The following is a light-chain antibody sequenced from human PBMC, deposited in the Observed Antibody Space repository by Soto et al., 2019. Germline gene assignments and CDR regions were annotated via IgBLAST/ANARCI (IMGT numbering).Light chain of an antibody. Sequence: QSVLTQPPSVSAAPGQKVTISCSGSSSNIGNNYVSWYQQLPGTAPKLLIYDNNKRPSGIPDRFSGSKSGTSATLGITGRQTGDEAEDYCGTWDSSRSAVVFGGGTKLTVL. V-gene: IGLV1-51*01. CDR1: SSNIGNNY. J-gene: IGLJ2*01. CDR3: GTWDSSRSAVV. CDR2: DNN.